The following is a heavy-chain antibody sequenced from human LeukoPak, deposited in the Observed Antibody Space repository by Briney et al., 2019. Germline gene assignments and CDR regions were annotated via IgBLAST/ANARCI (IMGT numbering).Heavy chain of an antibody. Sequence: SETLSLTCAVYGGSFSGYYRSWIRQPPGKGLEWIGEINHSGSTNYNPSLKSRVTISVDTSKNQFSLKLSSVTAADTAVYYCARGLYDILTGYYLYNWFDPWGQGTLVTVSS. CDR3: ARGLYDILTGYYLYNWFDP. CDR1: GGSFSGYY. CDR2: INHSGST. D-gene: IGHD3-9*01. J-gene: IGHJ5*02. V-gene: IGHV4-34*01.